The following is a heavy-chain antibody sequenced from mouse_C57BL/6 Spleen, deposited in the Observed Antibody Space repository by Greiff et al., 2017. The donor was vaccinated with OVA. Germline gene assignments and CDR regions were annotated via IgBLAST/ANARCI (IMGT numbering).Heavy chain of an antibody. Sequence: VPLQQSGAELVRPGTSVKVSCKASGYAFTNYLIEWVKQRPGQGLEWIGVINPGSGGTNYNEKFKGKATLTADKSSSTAYMQLSSLTSEDSAVYFCARRSYGYFDDWGQGTTLTVSS. V-gene: IGHV1-54*01. CDR2: INPGSGGT. CDR1: GYAFTNYL. D-gene: IGHD1-1*01. J-gene: IGHJ2*01. CDR3: ARRSYGYFDD.